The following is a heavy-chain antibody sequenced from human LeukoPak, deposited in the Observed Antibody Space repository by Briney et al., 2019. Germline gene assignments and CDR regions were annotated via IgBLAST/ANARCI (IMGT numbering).Heavy chain of an antibody. CDR1: GYTFTAYY. D-gene: IGHD3-16*01. Sequence: GASVKVSCKASGYTFTAYYTHWVRQAPGQGLEWMGLINPNSGGTNYAQKFQGRVTMTRDTSISTAYMELSKLTSDDTAVYYCARDKGTLGGDSWGPGTLVTVSS. CDR2: INPNSGGT. J-gene: IGHJ4*02. V-gene: IGHV1-2*02. CDR3: ARDKGTLGGDS.